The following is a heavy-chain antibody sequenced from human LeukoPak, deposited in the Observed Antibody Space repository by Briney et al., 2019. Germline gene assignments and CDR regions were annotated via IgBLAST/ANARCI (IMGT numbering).Heavy chain of an antibody. D-gene: IGHD4-11*01. CDR1: GGSVSSGDYY. CDR2: IYNSGST. CDR3: ARHVTTVTFFDF. Sequence: PAQTLSLTCTVSGGSVSSGDYYWSWIRQPPGKGLEWIEYIYNSGSTYYNPSLKSRLTILEDTSKNQFYLKLSSVTAADTAVYVCARHVTTVTFFDFWGQGTLVTVSS. V-gene: IGHV4-30-4*01. J-gene: IGHJ4*02.